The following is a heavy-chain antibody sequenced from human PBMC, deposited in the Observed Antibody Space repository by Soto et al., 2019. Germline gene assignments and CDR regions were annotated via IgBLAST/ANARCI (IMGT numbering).Heavy chain of an antibody. CDR1: GGSISSSSYY. Sequence: HLQLQESGPGLVKPSETLSLTCTVSGGSISSSSYYWGWIRQPPGKGLEWIGSIYYSGSTYYNPSLKSRVTISVDTSKNQSSLKLSSMTAADTAVYYCARLRRDGYNWDYWGQGTLVTVSS. D-gene: IGHD5-12*01. V-gene: IGHV4-39*01. J-gene: IGHJ4*02. CDR3: ARLRRDGYNWDY. CDR2: IYYSGST.